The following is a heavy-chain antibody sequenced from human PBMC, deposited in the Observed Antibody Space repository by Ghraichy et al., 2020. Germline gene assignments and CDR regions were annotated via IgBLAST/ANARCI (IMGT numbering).Heavy chain of an antibody. Sequence: GGSLRLSCAASGFTFNIYAMSWVRQAPGKGLEWVSGISGDGGITYYADSVKGRFTISRDNSKNTLFLQMDSLRVEDTAVYYCVRYDFGPRSSWYSWFDPWGQGTLVTVSS. CDR3: VRYDFGPRSSWYSWFDP. D-gene: IGHD6-13*01. CDR2: ISGDGGIT. CDR1: GFTFNIYA. J-gene: IGHJ5*02. V-gene: IGHV3-23*01.